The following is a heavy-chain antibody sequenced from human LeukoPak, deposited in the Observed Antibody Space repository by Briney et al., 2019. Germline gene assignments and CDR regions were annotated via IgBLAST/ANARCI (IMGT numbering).Heavy chain of an antibody. CDR1: GYTFNSYC. J-gene: IGHJ3*02. V-gene: IGHV5-51*01. Sequence: GESLKISCKASGYTFNSYCIAWVRQMPGKGLEWLGIIHPGDSKTTYSPSFQGQVTISADKSITPAYLQWSRLKASDSAMYYCAYFGGGGYDIWGQGTVVSVSS. CDR3: AYFGGGGYDI. D-gene: IGHD3-10*01. CDR2: IHPGDSKT.